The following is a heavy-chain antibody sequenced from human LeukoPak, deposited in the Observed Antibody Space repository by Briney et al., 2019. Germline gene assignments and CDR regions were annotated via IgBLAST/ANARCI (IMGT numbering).Heavy chain of an antibody. D-gene: IGHD5-12*01. CDR3: ARGGGSNHAYFDY. V-gene: IGHV3-33*01. CDR1: GFTFSNYA. J-gene: IGHJ4*02. Sequence: GRSLRLSCAASGFTFSNYAMHWVRQAPGKGLEWVSVFWYDASREYYADSVKGRFTISRDSSKNTLYLQMNGLRAEDTAVYYCARGGGSNHAYFDYWGQGTLVTVAS. CDR2: FWYDASRE.